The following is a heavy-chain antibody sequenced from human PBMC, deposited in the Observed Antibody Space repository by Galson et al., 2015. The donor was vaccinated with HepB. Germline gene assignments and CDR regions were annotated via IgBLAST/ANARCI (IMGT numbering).Heavy chain of an antibody. CDR3: AREGGSYSFADC. D-gene: IGHD1-26*01. V-gene: IGHV1-18*01. CDR2: ISVYNDNS. Sequence: SVKVSCKASGYTFSSYGISWVRQAPGQGLEWVGRISVYNDNSDYAQKLQGRVTVTTDISTNTAYLELRSLRSDDTAVYYCAREGGSYSFADCWGQGTLVTVPS. CDR1: GYTFSSYG. J-gene: IGHJ4*02.